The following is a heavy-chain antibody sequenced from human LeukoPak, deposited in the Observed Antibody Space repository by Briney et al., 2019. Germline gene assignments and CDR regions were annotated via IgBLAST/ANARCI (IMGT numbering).Heavy chain of an antibody. Sequence: ASVKVSCKASGYTFTSYYMHWVRQAPGQGLEWMGIINPSGGSTSYAQKFQGRVTITRNTSISTAYMELSSLRSEDTAVYYCARGWTDYGDYANYYYYYMDVWGKGTTVTVSS. CDR3: ARGWTDYGDYANYYYYYMDV. V-gene: IGHV1-46*01. CDR2: INPSGGST. J-gene: IGHJ6*03. D-gene: IGHD4-17*01. CDR1: GYTFTSYY.